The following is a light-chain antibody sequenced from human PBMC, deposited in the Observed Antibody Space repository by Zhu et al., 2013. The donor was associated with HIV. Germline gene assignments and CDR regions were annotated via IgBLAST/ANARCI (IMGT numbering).Light chain of an antibody. CDR2: GNT. J-gene: IGLJ3*02. Sequence: QSVLTQPPSVSGAPGQRVTISCTGSSSNIGAGYDVNWYQQLPGTAPKLLIYGNTNRPSGVPERFSGSKSDTSASLSITGLQAEDEADYYCQSYDTTLSGVVFGGGTKLTVL. CDR3: QSYDTTLSGVV. V-gene: IGLV1-40*01. CDR1: SSNIGAGYD.